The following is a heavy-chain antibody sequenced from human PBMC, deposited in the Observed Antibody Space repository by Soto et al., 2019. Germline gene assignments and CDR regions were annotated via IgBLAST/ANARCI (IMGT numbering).Heavy chain of an antibody. Sequence: PRGSLRLSCAASGFTFSSYAMSWVRQAPGKGLEWVSAISGSGGSTYYADSVKGRFTISRDNSKNTLYLQMNSLRAEDTAVYYCAKDLKGVGIAADPFDYWGQGTLVTVSS. J-gene: IGHJ4*02. V-gene: IGHV3-23*01. CDR2: ISGSGGST. CDR1: GFTFSSYA. CDR3: AKDLKGVGIAADPFDY. D-gene: IGHD6-13*01.